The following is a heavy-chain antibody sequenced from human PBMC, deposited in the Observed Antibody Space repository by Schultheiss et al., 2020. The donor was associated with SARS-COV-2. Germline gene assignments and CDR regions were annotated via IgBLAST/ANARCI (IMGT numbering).Heavy chain of an antibody. V-gene: IGHV4-31*03. D-gene: IGHD6-19*01. J-gene: IGHJ4*02. CDR2: IHRSVNT. Sequence: SETLSLTCTVSGGSISSGGYYWSWIRQHPGKGLEWIAAIHRSVNTYYNPSLKSRVNISVDTSKNQFSLRLTSVTAADTAVYYCARLRPIHNGQWLVLNYWGQGTLVTVSS. CDR3: ARLRPIHNGQWLVLNY. CDR1: GGSISSGGYY.